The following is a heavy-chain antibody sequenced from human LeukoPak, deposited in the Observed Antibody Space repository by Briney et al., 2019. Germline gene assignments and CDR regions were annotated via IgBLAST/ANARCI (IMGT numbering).Heavy chain of an antibody. V-gene: IGHV3-48*02. CDR1: GFAFSDHS. CDR2: IRSSSSSI. Sequence: GGSLRLSCAVSGFAFSDHSMNWVRQAPGKGLEWISYIRSSSSSIFYADSVKGRFTISTDNGRNSLYLQMNSLRDEDTAVYYCARDLSWGFDYWGQGTLVIVSS. J-gene: IGHJ4*02. D-gene: IGHD7-27*01. CDR3: ARDLSWGFDY.